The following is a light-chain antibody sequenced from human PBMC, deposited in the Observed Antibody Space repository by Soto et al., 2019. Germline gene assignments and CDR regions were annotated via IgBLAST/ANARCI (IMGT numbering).Light chain of an antibody. CDR2: GAS. J-gene: IGKJ5*01. CDR3: QQHSSSPPIT. CDR1: QSVSSSY. V-gene: IGKV3-20*01. Sequence: EIVLTQSPGTLALSPGERASLSCRASQSVSSSYLAWYQQKPGQAPRLLIYGASSRATGIPDRSSGSGSETDFTLTISRLEPEDFAVYYCQQHSSSPPITFGQGTRLEIK.